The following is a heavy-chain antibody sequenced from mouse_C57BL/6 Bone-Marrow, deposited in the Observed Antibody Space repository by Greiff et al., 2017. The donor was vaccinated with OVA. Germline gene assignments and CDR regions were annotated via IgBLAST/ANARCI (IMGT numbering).Heavy chain of an antibody. V-gene: IGHV5-4*01. Sequence: DVMLVESGGGLVKPGGSLKLSCAASGFTFSSYAMSWVRQTPEKRLEWVATISDGGSYTYSPDNVKGRFTISRDNAKNNLYLQMSHLKSEDTAMYYCARDGAPYYYGSRDWYFDVWGTGTTVTVSS. D-gene: IGHD1-1*01. CDR2: ISDGGSYT. CDR3: ARDGAPYYYGSRDWYFDV. CDR1: GFTFSSYA. J-gene: IGHJ1*03.